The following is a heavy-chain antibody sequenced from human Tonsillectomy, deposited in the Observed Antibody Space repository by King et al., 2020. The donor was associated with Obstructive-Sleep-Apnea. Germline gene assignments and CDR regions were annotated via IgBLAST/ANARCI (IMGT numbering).Heavy chain of an antibody. D-gene: IGHD3-10*01. CDR1: GFTFSSYG. CDR2: IWYDGSNK. V-gene: IGHV3-33*01. CDR3: ARDRDYYYGSGSYYYYYYGMDV. J-gene: IGHJ6*02. Sequence: VQLVQSGGGVVQPGRSLRLSCAASGFTFSSYGMHWVRQAPGKGLEWGAVIWYDGSNKYYADSVKGRFTLSRDNSKNTLYLQMNSLRAEDTAVYYCARDRDYYYGSGSYYYYYYGMDVWGQGTTVTVSS.